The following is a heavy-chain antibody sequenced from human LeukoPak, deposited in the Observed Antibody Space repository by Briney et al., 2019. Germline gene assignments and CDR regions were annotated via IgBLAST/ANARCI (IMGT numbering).Heavy chain of an antibody. J-gene: IGHJ4*02. CDR2: ISSSGSTI. CDR3: ARDAYSGYDFDY. V-gene: IGHV3-48*03. D-gene: IGHD5-12*01. Sequence: GGSLRLSYAASGFAFSSYEMNWVRQAPGKGLEWVPYISSSGSTIYYADSVKGRFTISRDNAKNSLYLQMNSLRAEDTAVYYCARDAYSGYDFDYWGQGTLVTVSS. CDR1: GFAFSSYE.